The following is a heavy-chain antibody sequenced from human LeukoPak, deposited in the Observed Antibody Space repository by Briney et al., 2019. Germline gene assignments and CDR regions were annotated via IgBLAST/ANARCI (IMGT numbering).Heavy chain of an antibody. CDR1: GFSFCSYW. CDR3: ARYVRNGGHPPV. D-gene: IGHD2-8*01. V-gene: IGHV3-74*01. CDR2: VNIDGRTT. Sequence: GGPLRLSCAASGFSFCSYWMHWVRQAPGERLVWVSRVNIDGRTTSYADSVKGRFTISRDNANNTLYLQMNSLRAEDTAVYYCARYVRNGGHPPVWGQGTLVTVSS. J-gene: IGHJ4*02.